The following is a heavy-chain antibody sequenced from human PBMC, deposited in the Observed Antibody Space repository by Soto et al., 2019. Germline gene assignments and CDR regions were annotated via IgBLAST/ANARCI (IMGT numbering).Heavy chain of an antibody. V-gene: IGHV4-34*01. CDR1: GGSLSGYY. CDR3: ARGQEGVVATH. J-gene: IGHJ4*02. D-gene: IGHD5-12*01. CDR2: IKDGGYT. Sequence: QVQLQQWGAGLLKPSETLSLNCAVNGGSLSGYYWSWIRQPPGKGLEWIGEIKDGGYTNYSPSLKSRATISSHTSHNLFSLRLNSVTAADTGVYYCARGQEGVVATHWDQGALVTVSS.